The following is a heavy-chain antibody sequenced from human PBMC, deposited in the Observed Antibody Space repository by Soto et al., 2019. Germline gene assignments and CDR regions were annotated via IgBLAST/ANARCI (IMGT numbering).Heavy chain of an antibody. V-gene: IGHV3-9*01. CDR2: ISWNSGNI. CDR1: GFTFEDYA. D-gene: IGHD1-26*01. Sequence: GGSLRLSCAASGFTFEDYAMHWVRQAPGKGLEWVSGISWNSGNIIYADSVKGRFTISRDNAKNSLYLQMNSLRAEDTAVYYCARVVISGSYLDYWGQGTLVTVSS. CDR3: ARVVISGSYLDY. J-gene: IGHJ4*02.